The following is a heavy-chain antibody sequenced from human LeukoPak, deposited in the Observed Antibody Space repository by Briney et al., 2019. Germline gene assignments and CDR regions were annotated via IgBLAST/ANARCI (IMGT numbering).Heavy chain of an antibody. Sequence: PGGSLRLSCVASGFTVSSNYMSWVRQAPGKGLEWVSVIYSGGSTYYADSVKGRFTISRDNSKNTLYLQMNSLRAEDTAVYYCARENYYGSGGYGMDVWGKGTTVTVSS. V-gene: IGHV3-53*01. CDR2: IYSGGST. CDR3: ARENYYGSGGYGMDV. J-gene: IGHJ6*04. CDR1: GFTVSSNY. D-gene: IGHD3-10*01.